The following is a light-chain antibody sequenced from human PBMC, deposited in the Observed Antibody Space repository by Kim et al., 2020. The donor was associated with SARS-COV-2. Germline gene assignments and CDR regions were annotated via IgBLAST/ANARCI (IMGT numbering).Light chain of an antibody. V-gene: IGLV2-14*03. CDR1: SSDVGGYNY. Sequence: GRSVTVSSTGTSSDVGGYNYVSWYQQHPGNAPKLSIRDVTNRPSGVSNRFSGSKSGNTASLTISGLQAEDEAVYYCSSYTSSSALVFGGGTQLTVL. CDR2: DVT. J-gene: IGLJ3*02. CDR3: SSYTSSSALV.